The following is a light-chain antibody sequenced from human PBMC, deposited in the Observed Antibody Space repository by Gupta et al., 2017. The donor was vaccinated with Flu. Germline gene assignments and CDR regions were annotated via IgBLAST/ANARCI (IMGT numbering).Light chain of an antibody. V-gene: IGLV1-44*01. CDR1: SSTIGSNP. J-gene: IGLJ2*01. CDR3: AAWDDSLNGVV. Sequence: QSVLPQPPSASGTPGQRVTIPRSGRSSTIGSNPVNWYQQLPGPAPKLLIYSNNQRPSGVPDRFSGSKSGTSASLAISGLQSEDEADYYCAAWDDSLNGVVFGGGTKLTVL. CDR2: SNN.